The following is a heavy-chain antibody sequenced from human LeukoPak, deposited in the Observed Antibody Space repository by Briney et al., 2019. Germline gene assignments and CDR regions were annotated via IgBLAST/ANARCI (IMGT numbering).Heavy chain of an antibody. CDR3: ARGLWAPRFDC. D-gene: IGHD1-26*01. CDR1: GGSFSGYY. V-gene: IGHV4-34*01. J-gene: IGHJ4*02. Sequence: PSETLSLTCAVYGGSFSGYYWSWIRQPPGKGLEWIGEINHSGSTNYNPSLKSRVTISVDTFKNQFSLKLSSVTAADTAVYFCARGLWAPRFDCWGQGTLVTVSS. CDR2: INHSGST.